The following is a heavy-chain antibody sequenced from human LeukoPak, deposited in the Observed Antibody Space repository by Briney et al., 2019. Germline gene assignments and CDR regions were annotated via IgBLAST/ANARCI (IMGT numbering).Heavy chain of an antibody. Sequence: GRSLRLSCAASGFTFRNFVMHWVRQAPGKGLEWVAGILNDGSNTDYPDSVKGRFTISRDNSKNTLYLQMNSLRDEDTAVYYCAKERLLWFGELLAGDYWGQGTLVTVSS. J-gene: IGHJ4*02. CDR3: AKERLLWFGELLAGDY. CDR1: GFTFRNFV. D-gene: IGHD3-10*01. V-gene: IGHV3-30*18. CDR2: ILNDGSNT.